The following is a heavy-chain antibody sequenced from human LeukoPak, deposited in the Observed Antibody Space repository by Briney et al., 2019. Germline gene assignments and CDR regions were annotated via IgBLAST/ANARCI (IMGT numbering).Heavy chain of an antibody. CDR3: ARVQGSYGQSDV. CDR2: IYIDEST. Sequence: GGSLRLSCAASGFTVSSNYMSWVRQAPGKGLEWVSVIYIDESTYYADSVKGRFTISRDKSKNMLYLQMNSLRVEDTAVYYCARVQGSYGQSDVWGQGTTVTISS. J-gene: IGHJ6*02. D-gene: IGHD3-10*01. CDR1: GFTVSSNY. V-gene: IGHV3-66*01.